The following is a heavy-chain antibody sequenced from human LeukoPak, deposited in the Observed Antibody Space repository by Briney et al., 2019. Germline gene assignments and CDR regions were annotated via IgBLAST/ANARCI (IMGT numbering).Heavy chain of an antibody. J-gene: IGHJ4*02. CDR3: ARVRIQLWSSKYYFDY. V-gene: IGHV4-34*01. CDR1: GGSFSGYS. Sequence: SETLSLTCAVYGGSFSGYSWSWIRQPPGKGREWVGEINHSGSTNYNPSLKSRVTISVDTSKNQSSLKLSSVTAADTAVYYCARVRIQLWSSKYYFDYWGQGTLVTVSS. CDR2: INHSGST. D-gene: IGHD5-18*01.